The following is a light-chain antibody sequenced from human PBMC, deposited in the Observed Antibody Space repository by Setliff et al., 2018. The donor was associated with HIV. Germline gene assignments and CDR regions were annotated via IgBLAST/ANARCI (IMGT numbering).Light chain of an antibody. CDR2: EVS. CDR1: SSDIGGYSY. J-gene: IGLJ1*01. CDR3: SSYAITNTLP. V-gene: IGLV2-14*01. Sequence: QSALPQPASVSGSPGQSITISCTGTSSDIGGYSYVSWYQQHPGKAPKLIIYEVSNRPSGVSNRFSGSKSGYTASLTISGLQAEDEADYYCSSYAITNTLPFGTGT.